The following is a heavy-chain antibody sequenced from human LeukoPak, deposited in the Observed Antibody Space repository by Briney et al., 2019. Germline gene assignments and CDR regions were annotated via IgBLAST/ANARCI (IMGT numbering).Heavy chain of an antibody. D-gene: IGHD6-13*01. CDR3: ARGMHIAAALYLDY. CDR1: GGSITSVDYY. V-gene: IGHV4-30-4*01. Sequence: SQTLSLNGTLSGGSITSVDYYCRWIHQPQGKGLQWNGYIYYSGRAYYNPSLKRRGTISVDTSKNKFYLTLSSVTAADTAVYYCARGMHIAAALYLDYWGQGTLVIVSS. CDR2: IYYSGRA. J-gene: IGHJ4*02.